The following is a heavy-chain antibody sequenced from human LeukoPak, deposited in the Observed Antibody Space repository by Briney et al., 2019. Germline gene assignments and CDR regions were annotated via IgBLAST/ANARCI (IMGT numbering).Heavy chain of an antibody. CDR3: ARAIGYQLLSDY. D-gene: IGHD2-2*01. Sequence: ASVRVSCKTSGYTFSTYDINWLRQAAGQGLEWMGWMNPNSANTGFAQKFQGRAAITRDTSTATAYLELSGLTSEDTAVYYCARAIGYQLLSDYWGQGTLVTVSS. V-gene: IGHV1-8*02. J-gene: IGHJ4*02. CDR2: MNPNSANT. CDR1: GYTFSTYD.